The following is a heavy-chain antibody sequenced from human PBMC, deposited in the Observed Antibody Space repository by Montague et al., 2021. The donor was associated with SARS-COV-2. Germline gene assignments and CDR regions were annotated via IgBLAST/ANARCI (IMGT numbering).Heavy chain of an antibody. V-gene: IGHV4-38-2*02. CDR1: GSSVRSDYY. CDR2: SSHKGIT. CDR3: ARYSPLGFEPPDTFDI. Sequence: SETLSLTCTVSGSSVRSDYYWSWIRQSPGKGLEWIGSSSHKGITDYNPSLRRRVTLSVDTSKNQISLKLTSVAAADTAVYYCARYSPLGFEPPDTFDIWGRGTMVTVSS. D-gene: IGHD3-9*01. J-gene: IGHJ3*02.